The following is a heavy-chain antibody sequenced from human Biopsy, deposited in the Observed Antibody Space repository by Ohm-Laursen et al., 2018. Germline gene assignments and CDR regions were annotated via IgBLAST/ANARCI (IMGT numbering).Heavy chain of an antibody. D-gene: IGHD3-3*01. CDR1: GFTFSSYA. CDR2: IRSTGGST. J-gene: IGHJ6*02. CDR3: TKADDFWSPEGYYYYFSGMDV. V-gene: IGHV3-23*01. Sequence: SLRLSCAASGFTFSSYAMSWVRQAPGKGLEWVSAIRSTGGSTYYANSVKGRFTISRDNSKNILFLQVNNLRAEDTAIYYCTKADDFWSPEGYYYYFSGMDVWGQGTTVTVS.